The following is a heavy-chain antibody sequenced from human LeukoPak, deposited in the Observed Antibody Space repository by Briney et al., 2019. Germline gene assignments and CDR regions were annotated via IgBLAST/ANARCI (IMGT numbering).Heavy chain of an antibody. CDR3: ATAESQTKFDY. J-gene: IGHJ4*02. CDR2: IFPGDSDT. D-gene: IGHD1/OR15-1a*01. CDR1: GYIFTTYW. Sequence: GESLKISCQGPGYIFTTYWIGWVRQMPGKGMEWMGIIFPGDSDTIYSPSFQGQVTISADKSINTAYLQWSSLKASDTAMYFCATAESQTKFDYWGQGTLVTASS. V-gene: IGHV5-51*01.